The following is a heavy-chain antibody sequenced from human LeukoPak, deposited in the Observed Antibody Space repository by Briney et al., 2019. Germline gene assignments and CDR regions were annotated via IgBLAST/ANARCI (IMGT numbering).Heavy chain of an antibody. D-gene: IGHD5-24*01. CDR1: GGSISSTNYY. Sequence: SETLSLTCTVSGGSISSTNYYWGWIRQPPGKGLEWIGSIYYSGSTYYNPSLKSRVTISVDTSKNQFSLKLNSVTAADTSVYYCARFGIEMTSPHLGFDYWGQGTLVTVSS. CDR3: ARFGIEMTSPHLGFDY. CDR2: IYYSGST. J-gene: IGHJ4*02. V-gene: IGHV4-39*01.